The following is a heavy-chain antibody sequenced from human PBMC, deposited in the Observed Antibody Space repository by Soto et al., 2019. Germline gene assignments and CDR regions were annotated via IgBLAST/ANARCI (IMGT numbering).Heavy chain of an antibody. J-gene: IGHJ4*02. CDR2: IYSGETT. CDR3: TRDGRGLGRLSLFEY. Sequence: PGESLKISCQGTGYRFSSSWIGWVRQTPGKGLEWVASIYSGETTYYADSVRGRFTISSDKSKNTLYFQLSSLRIEDTAVYYCTRDGRGLGRLSLFEYWGQGVLVTVSS. V-gene: IGHV3-53*01. D-gene: IGHD2-21*02. CDR1: GYRFSSSW.